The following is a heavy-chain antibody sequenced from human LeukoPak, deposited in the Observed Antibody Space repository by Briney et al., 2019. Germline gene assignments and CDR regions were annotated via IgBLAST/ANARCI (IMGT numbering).Heavy chain of an antibody. V-gene: IGHV4-38-2*02. CDR2: IYHSGST. D-gene: IGHD3-22*01. CDR1: GYSISSGYY. Sequence: SETLSLTCTVSGYSISSGYYWAWIRQPPGKGLEWIGSIYHSGSTYYNPSLKSRVTISVDTSKNQFSLKLSSVTAADTAVYYCARDQYDSSGYSAFDIWGQGTMVTVSS. J-gene: IGHJ3*02. CDR3: ARDQYDSSGYSAFDI.